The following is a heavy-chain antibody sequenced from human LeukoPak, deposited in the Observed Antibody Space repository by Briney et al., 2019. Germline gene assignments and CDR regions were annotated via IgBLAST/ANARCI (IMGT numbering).Heavy chain of an antibody. Sequence: TSETLSLTCAVYGGSFSGYYWSWIRQPPGKGLEWIGEINHSGSTNYNPSLKSRVTISVDTSKNQFSLKLSSVTAADTAVYYCARGFGGWYLGYFDYWGQGTLVTVSS. CDR1: GGSFSGYY. V-gene: IGHV4-34*01. J-gene: IGHJ4*02. CDR2: INHSGST. CDR3: ARGFGGWYLGYFDY. D-gene: IGHD6-19*01.